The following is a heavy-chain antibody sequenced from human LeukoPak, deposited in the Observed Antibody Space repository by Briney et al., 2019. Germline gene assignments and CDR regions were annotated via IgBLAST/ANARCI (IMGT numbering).Heavy chain of an antibody. V-gene: IGHV4-31*03. CDR3: ARGDLRYFDY. CDR1: GGSISSGGYY. CDR2: IYYSGST. J-gene: IGHJ4*02. Sequence: SSETLPLTCTVSGGSISSGGYYWSWIRQHPGKGLEWIGYIYYSGSTYYNPSLKSRVTISVDTSKNQFSLKLSSVTAADTAVYYCARGDLRYFDYWGQGTLVTVSS.